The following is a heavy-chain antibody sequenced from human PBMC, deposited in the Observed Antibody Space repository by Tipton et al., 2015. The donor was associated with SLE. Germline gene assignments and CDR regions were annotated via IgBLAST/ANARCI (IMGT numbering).Heavy chain of an antibody. CDR1: SVSISSYF. D-gene: IGHD2-15*01. V-gene: IGHV4-59*08. Sequence: LRLSCTVSSVSISSYFWSWIRQPPGKGLESIGYVYYSGSTNYNPSLRSRVTISLDTSKNHFSLRLISVTAADTAVYYCARSVLAYRSGGFDYWGQGTLVTVSS. J-gene: IGHJ4*02. CDR2: VYYSGST. CDR3: ARSVLAYRSGGFDY.